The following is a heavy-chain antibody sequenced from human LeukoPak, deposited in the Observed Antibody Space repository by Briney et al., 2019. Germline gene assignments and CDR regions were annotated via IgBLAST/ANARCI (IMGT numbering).Heavy chain of an antibody. CDR1: GGSISSGGYS. CDR3: ARGESTERSLLFDY. D-gene: IGHD2-15*01. Sequence: SQTLSLTCAVSGGSISSGGYSWSRIRQPPGKGLEWIGYIYHSGSTYYNPSLKSRVTISVDRSKNQFSLKLSSVTAADTAVYYCARGESTERSLLFDYWGQGTLGTVSS. V-gene: IGHV4-30-2*01. CDR2: IYHSGST. J-gene: IGHJ4*02.